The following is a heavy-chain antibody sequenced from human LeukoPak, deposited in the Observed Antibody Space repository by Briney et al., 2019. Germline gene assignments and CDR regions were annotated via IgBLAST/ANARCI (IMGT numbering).Heavy chain of an antibody. CDR1: GGSISSSSYY. D-gene: IGHD5-24*01. CDR3: ARDGGGMATIKDAFDI. CDR2: IYYSGST. Sequence: SETQSLTCTVSGGSISSSSYYWGWIRQPPGKGLEWIGSIYYSGSTYYNPSLKSRVTISVDTSKNQFSLKLSSVTAADTAVYYCARDGGGMATIKDAFDIWGQGTMVTVSS. V-gene: IGHV4-39*07. J-gene: IGHJ3*02.